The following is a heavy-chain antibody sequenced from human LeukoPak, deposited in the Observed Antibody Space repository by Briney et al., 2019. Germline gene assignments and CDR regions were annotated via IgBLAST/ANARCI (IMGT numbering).Heavy chain of an antibody. D-gene: IGHD3-22*01. CDR2: ISYDGSNK. J-gene: IGHJ6*02. Sequence: PGSSLTLSCAASRFTFSNYAMHWVRQAPGKGLEGVAVISYDGSNKYYADSVKGRFTISRDNSRNTVYMEMNSLRAEDTAVYYCARSYTNYYDSSGYYYNYGMDVWGQGTTVTVSS. V-gene: IGHV3-30-3*01. CDR1: RFTFSNYA. CDR3: ARSYTNYYDSSGYYYNYGMDV.